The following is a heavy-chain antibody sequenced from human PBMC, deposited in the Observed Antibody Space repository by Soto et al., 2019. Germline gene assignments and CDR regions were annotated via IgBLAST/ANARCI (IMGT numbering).Heavy chain of an antibody. D-gene: IGHD6-13*01. V-gene: IGHV3-72*01. Sequence: EVQLVESGGGLVQPGGSLRLSCATSGFTFSDHYMDWVRQAPGKGLEWVGRSRNKVNSYTTEYAASVQGRFTISRDDSKNLLYLQMNSLKTEDTAVYYCARDPYSMHGYWGQGTLVTVSS. J-gene: IGHJ4*02. CDR2: SRNKVNSYTT. CDR1: GFTFSDHY. CDR3: ARDPYSMHGY.